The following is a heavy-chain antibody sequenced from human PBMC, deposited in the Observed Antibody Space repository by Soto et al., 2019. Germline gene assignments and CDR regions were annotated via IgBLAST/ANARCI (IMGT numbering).Heavy chain of an antibody. Sequence: PSDTLSLTCAVSGYSISSGYYWGWIRQPPGKGLEWIGSIYHSGSTYYNPSLKSRVTISVDTSKNQFSLKLSSVTAADTAVYYCAREVTIFGVVMLNFDYWGQGXLVTVYS. CDR3: AREVTIFGVVMLNFDY. J-gene: IGHJ4*02. D-gene: IGHD3-3*01. V-gene: IGHV4-38-2*02. CDR2: IYHSGST. CDR1: GYSISSGYY.